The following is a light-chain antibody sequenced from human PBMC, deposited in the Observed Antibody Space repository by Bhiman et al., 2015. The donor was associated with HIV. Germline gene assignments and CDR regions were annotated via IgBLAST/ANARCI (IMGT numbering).Light chain of an antibody. CDR2: DNS. CDR3: GTWDSSLSAGV. CDR1: NSNIGNNY. Sequence: QSVLTQPPSVSAAPGQKVTISCSGSNSNIGNNYVTWYQQFPGTAPKVLIYDNSRRPSGIPARFSVSKSGTSATLGITGLQAGDEALYYCGTWDSSLSAGVFGGGTKVTVL. J-gene: IGLJ2*01. V-gene: IGLV1-51*01.